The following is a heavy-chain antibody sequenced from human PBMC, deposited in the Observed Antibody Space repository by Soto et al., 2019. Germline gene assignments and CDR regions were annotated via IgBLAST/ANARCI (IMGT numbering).Heavy chain of an antibody. CDR3: ARGQGIVMFPVPVGIVNRPKPTGFDY. CDR1: GFTFSSYA. V-gene: IGHV3-23*01. CDR2: ISGSGGPP. J-gene: IGHJ4*02. Sequence: EVQLLESGGGLARPGGALRLCCTASGFTFSSYAMTWVRQAPGKGLAWVSGISGSGGPPPYTDAVKGRVTVSRDNSNNTGWLQMNSLRVEDTAVYYWARGQGIVMFPVPVGIVNRPKPTGFDYWGQGTLVTVST. D-gene: IGHD2-15*01.